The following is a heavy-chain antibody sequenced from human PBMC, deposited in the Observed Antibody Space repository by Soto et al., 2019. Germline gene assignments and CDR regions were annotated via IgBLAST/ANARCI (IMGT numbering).Heavy chain of an antibody. J-gene: IGHJ6*03. CDR3: ARDFYSSSGLGYYYYYYMDV. CDR1: GGTFSSYT. D-gene: IGHD6-6*01. Sequence: QVQLVQSGAEVKKPGSSVKVSCKASGGTFSSYTISWVRQAPGQGLEWMGRIIPILGIANYAQKFQGRVTIPADKSTSTAYMELSSLRSEDTAVYYCARDFYSSSGLGYYYYYYMDVWGKGTTVTVSS. V-gene: IGHV1-69*08. CDR2: IIPILGIA.